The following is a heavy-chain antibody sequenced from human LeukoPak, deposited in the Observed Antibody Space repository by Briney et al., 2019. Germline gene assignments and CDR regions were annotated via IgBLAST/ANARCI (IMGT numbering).Heavy chain of an antibody. CDR2: ISGSGGST. CDR1: GFTFSSYA. Sequence: GGSLRLSCAASGFTFSSYAMSWVRQAPGKGLEWVSAISGSGGSTYYADSVKGRFTISRDNSKNTLYLQMNGLRAEDTAVYYCAKDSLDYDFWSGSTNYFDYWGQGTLVTVSS. CDR3: AKDSLDYDFWSGSTNYFDY. V-gene: IGHV3-23*01. J-gene: IGHJ4*02. D-gene: IGHD3-3*01.